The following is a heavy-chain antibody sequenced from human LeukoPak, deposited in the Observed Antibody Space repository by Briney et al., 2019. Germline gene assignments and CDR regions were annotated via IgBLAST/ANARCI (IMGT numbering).Heavy chain of an antibody. Sequence: GGSLRLSCAASGFTVSSNYMSWVRQAPGKGLEWVSVIYSGGSTYYADSVKGRFTISRDNSKNTLYLQMNSLRAEDTAVYYCGRGFKGLIDYWGQETLVTVSS. CDR2: IYSGGST. J-gene: IGHJ4*02. CDR1: GFTVSSNY. V-gene: IGHV3-53*01. CDR3: GRGFKGLIDY.